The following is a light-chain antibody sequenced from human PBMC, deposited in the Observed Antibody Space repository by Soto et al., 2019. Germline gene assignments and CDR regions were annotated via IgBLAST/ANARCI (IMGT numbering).Light chain of an antibody. CDR2: EVS. CDR3: SSYTGSSTLV. CDR1: SSDIGIHNY. V-gene: IGLV2-14*01. J-gene: IGLJ3*02. Sequence: QSVLTQPASVSGSSGQSMTISCTGTSSDIGIHNYVSWYQQHPGKTPKLLVYEVSNRPSGVSNRFSGSKSGNTASLTISGLQAEDEADYYCSSYTGSSTLVFGGGTKVTVL.